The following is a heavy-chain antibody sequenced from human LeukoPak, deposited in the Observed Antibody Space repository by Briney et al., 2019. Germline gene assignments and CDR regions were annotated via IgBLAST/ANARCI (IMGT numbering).Heavy chain of an antibody. J-gene: IGHJ4*02. CDR2: IYPDDSDT. V-gene: IGHV5-51*01. CDR3: ARHLLYGSGSPPGY. CDR1: QYIFTGYW. D-gene: IGHD3-10*01. Sequence: GESLKISCKASQYIFTGYWIGWVRQMPGKGLEWLGVIYPDDSDTRYSPSFQGQVTMSVDKSINTAYLQWTALKASDTAMYYCARHLLYGSGSPPGYWGQGTLVTVSS.